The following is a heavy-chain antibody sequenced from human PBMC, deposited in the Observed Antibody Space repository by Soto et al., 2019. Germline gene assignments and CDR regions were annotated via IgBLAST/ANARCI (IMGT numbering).Heavy chain of an antibody. J-gene: IGHJ3*02. CDR3: ATTTVTTRIPPDAFDI. V-gene: IGHV3-23*01. D-gene: IGHD4-17*01. CDR1: GFTFSSYA. Sequence: EVQLLESGGGLVQPGGSLRLSCAASGFTFSSYAMSWVRQAPGKGLEWVSAISGSGGSTYYADSVKGRFTISRDNSKNTLYLQMNSLRAEDTAVYYCATTTVTTRIPPDAFDIWGQGTMVTVSS. CDR2: ISGSGGST.